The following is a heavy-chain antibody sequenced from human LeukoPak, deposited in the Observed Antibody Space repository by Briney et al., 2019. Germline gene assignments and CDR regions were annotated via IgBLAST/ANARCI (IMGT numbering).Heavy chain of an antibody. Sequence: GGSLRLSCAASGFTFSSYGMHWVRQAPGKGLEWVAFIRYDGSNKYYADSVKGRFTISRDNSKNTLYLQMNSLRAEDTALYYCAKAAIPARIDTPFDYWGQGTLVTVSS. CDR3: AKAAIPARIDTPFDY. CDR2: IRYDGSNK. J-gene: IGHJ4*02. CDR1: GFTFSSYG. D-gene: IGHD2-2*02. V-gene: IGHV3-30*02.